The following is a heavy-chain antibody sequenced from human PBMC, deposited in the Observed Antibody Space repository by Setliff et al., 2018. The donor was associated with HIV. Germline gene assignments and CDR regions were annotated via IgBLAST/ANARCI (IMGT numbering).Heavy chain of an antibody. V-gene: IGHV3-9*01. CDR2: ISWNSGVI. CDR1: GFTFDDYA. D-gene: IGHD3-3*01. CDR3: ARWGDTPTFYNFWSGYYFDY. Sequence: LSLSCAASGFTFDDYAMHWVRQAPGKGLEWVSGISWNSGVIGYADSVKGRFTISRDNAKNSLYLQMNSLRAEDTAVYFCARWGDTPTFYNFWSGYYFDYWGQGALVTVSS. J-gene: IGHJ4*02.